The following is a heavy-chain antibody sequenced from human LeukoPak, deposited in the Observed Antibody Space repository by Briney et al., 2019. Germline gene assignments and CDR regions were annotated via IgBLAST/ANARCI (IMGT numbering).Heavy chain of an antibody. CDR2: IIPIFGTA. J-gene: IGHJ4*02. CDR3: AADDLLFVY. D-gene: IGHD3-10*02. V-gene: IGHV1-69*05. Sequence: ASVKVSCKASGGTFSSYAISWVRQAPGQGLEWMGGIIPIFGTANYAQNFQGRVTITRDMSSGTSYVELSSLTSDDTAVYYCAADDLLFVYWGQGTPVTVSS. CDR1: GGTFSSYA.